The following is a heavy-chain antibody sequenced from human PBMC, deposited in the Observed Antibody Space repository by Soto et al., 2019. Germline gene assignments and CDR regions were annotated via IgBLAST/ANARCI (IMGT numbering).Heavy chain of an antibody. J-gene: IGHJ6*02. CDR3: APVPAASSYYNTDV. D-gene: IGHD2-2*01. Sequence: GGSLRLSCAASGFRFSDYYMNWVRQAPGKGLEWIAYSSGTGAVIYYADSVQGRFTISRDNSKNTLYLEMNNLRAEDTAIYYCAPVPAASSYYNTDVWGQGTTVTVSS. CDR1: GFRFSDYY. CDR2: SSGTGAVI. V-gene: IGHV3-11*01.